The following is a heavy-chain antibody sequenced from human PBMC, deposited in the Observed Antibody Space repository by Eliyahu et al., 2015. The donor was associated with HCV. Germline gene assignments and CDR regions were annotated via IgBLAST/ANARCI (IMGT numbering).Heavy chain of an antibody. J-gene: IGHJ6*02. CDR1: XGXXXSXDYH. V-gene: IGHV4-39*01. Sequence: QLQLQESGPGLVKPSETLSLPCTVSXGXXXSXDYHWXWIRQSPGKGLDWIGTLYFSGVTYYNPSLTSRVTISRATSKTQFSLRLNSVTAADTAVYYCARGIVGRSGSYHYSGLDVWGQGTTVTVSS. CDR2: LYFSGVT. D-gene: IGHD1-26*01. CDR3: ARGIVGRSGSYHYSGLDV.